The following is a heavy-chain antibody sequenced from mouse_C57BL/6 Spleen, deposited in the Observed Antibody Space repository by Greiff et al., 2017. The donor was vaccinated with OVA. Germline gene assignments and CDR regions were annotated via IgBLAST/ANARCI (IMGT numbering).Heavy chain of an antibody. Sequence: QVQLQQPGAELVKPGASVKLSCKASGYTFTSYWMHWVKQRPGQGLEWIGMIHPNSGSTNYNEKFKSKATLTVDKSSSTAYMQLSSLTSEDSAVYYCANPSGSSPYYAMDYWGQGTSVTVSS. CDR3: ANPSGSSPYYAMDY. CDR1: GYTFTSYW. V-gene: IGHV1-64*01. CDR2: IHPNSGST. J-gene: IGHJ4*01. D-gene: IGHD1-1*01.